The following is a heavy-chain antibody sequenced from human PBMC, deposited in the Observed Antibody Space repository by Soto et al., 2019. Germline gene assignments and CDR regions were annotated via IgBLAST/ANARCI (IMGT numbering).Heavy chain of an antibody. CDR1: GGSFSGYY. Sequence: SETLSLTCAVYGGSFSGYYWSWIRQPPGKGLEWIGEINHSGSTNYNPSLKSRVTISVDTSKNQFSLKLSSVTAADTAVYYCARGLGDIVVVPAGTGYYYMDVWGKGTTVTVSS. CDR3: ARGLGDIVVVPAGTGYYYMDV. CDR2: INHSGST. V-gene: IGHV4-34*01. D-gene: IGHD2-2*01. J-gene: IGHJ6*03.